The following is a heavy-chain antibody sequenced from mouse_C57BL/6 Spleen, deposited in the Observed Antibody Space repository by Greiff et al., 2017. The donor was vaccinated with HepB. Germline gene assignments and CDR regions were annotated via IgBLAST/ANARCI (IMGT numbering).Heavy chain of an antibody. Sequence: EVKLMESGPGLVKPSQSHSLTCTVTGYSITSGYGWNWIRQFPGNKLEWMGYISYSGSTNYNQSLKSRISITRDTSKNQFFLQLNSVTTEDTATYYCARTARIKYWGQGTTLTVSS. CDR1: GYSITSGYG. V-gene: IGHV3-2*02. D-gene: IGHD1-2*01. CDR2: ISYSGST. J-gene: IGHJ2*01. CDR3: ARTARIKY.